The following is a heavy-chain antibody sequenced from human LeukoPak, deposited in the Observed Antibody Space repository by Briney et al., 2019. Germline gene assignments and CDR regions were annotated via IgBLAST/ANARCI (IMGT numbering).Heavy chain of an antibody. V-gene: IGHV3-30*02. D-gene: IGHD3-10*01. CDR2: IRYDGSNK. CDR3: AKESVWFGENVGSYFDY. Sequence: GGSLRLSCAASGFTFSSYGMHWVRQAPGKGLEWVAFIRYDGSNKYYADSVKGRFTISRDNSKNTLYLQMNSLRAEDTAVYYCAKESVWFGENVGSYFDYWGQGTLVTVSS. J-gene: IGHJ4*02. CDR1: GFTFSSYG.